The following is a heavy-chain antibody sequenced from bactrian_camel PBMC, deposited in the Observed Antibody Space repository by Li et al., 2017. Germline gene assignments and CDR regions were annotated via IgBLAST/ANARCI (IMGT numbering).Heavy chain of an antibody. V-gene: IGHV3S1*01. J-gene: IGHJ6*01. CDR1: TYDCCC. CDR3: AADLFRFCRVVPGLKPDFDY. CDR2: IYNGGVST. D-gene: IGHD6*01. Sequence: HVQLVESGGGSVQAGGSLKLSCVITYDCCCVGWLRQYPGRNREGVAFIYNGGVSTYYDDSVKGRFTVSKDNADNILYLQMDSLKPDDTAMYYCAADLFRFCRVVPGLKPDFDYWGQGTQVTVS.